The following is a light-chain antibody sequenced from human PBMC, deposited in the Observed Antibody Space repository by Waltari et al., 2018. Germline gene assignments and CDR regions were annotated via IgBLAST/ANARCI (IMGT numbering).Light chain of an antibody. CDR2: DVS. Sequence: QSALTQPASVSGSPGQSINISCTGTSGDVGAYNYVSWYQQHPGKAPQLMIFDVSNRPSGVSNRFSGSKSGNTASLTISGLQAEDEADYYCSSYISSSTLELFGGGTSLTVL. CDR1: SGDVGAYNY. V-gene: IGLV2-14*03. J-gene: IGLJ2*01. CDR3: SSYISSSTLEL.